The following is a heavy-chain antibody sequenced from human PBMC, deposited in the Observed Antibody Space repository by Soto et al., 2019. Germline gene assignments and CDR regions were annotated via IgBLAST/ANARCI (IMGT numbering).Heavy chain of an antibody. CDR1: GFTFSNAW. D-gene: IGHD2-15*01. Sequence: GGSLRLSCAASGFTFSNAWMNWVRQAPGKGLEWVGRIKRKTDGGTTDYAAPVKGRFTISRDDSKNTLYLQMNSLKTEDTAVYYCTTDPVNIVVVVAATDDYRGQGTLVTVSS. CDR2: IKRKTDGGTT. V-gene: IGHV3-15*01. J-gene: IGHJ4*02. CDR3: TTDPVNIVVVVAATDDY.